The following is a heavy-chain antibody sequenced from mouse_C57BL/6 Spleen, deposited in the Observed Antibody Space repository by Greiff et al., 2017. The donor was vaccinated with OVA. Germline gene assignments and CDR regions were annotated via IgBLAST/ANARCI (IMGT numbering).Heavy chain of an antibody. D-gene: IGHD2-2*01. CDR3: ARGLYPYWYFDV. V-gene: IGHV2-2*01. CDR1: GFSLTSYG. CDR2: IWSGGST. J-gene: IGHJ1*03. Sequence: VKLQESGPGLVQPSQSLSITCTVSGFSLTSYGVHWVRQSPGKGLEWLGVIWSGGSTDYNAAFIPRMSTSKDNSKSQVFFKMNSLQADDTAIYYCARGLYPYWYFDVWGTGTTVTVSS.